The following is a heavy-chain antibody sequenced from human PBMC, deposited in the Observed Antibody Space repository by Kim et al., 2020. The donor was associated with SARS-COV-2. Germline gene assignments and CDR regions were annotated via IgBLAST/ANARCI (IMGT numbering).Heavy chain of an antibody. CDR1: GFTFSSYG. CDR3: AKGGSDFDY. CDR2: ISYDGSNK. J-gene: IGHJ4*02. Sequence: GGSLRLSCAASGFTFSSYGMHWVRQAPGKGLEWVAVISYDGSNKYYADSVKGRFTISRDNSKNTLYLQMNSLRAEDTAVYYCAKGGSDFDYWGQGTLVTVSS. D-gene: IGHD3-10*01. V-gene: IGHV3-30*18.